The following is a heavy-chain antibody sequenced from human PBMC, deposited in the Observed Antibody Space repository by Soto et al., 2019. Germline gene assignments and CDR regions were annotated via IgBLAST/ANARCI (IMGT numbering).Heavy chain of an antibody. Sequence: ASVKVSCKASGYTFTSYAMHWVRQAPGRRLEWMGWINAGNGNTKYSQKFQGRVTITRDTSASTAYMELSSLRSEDAAVYYCARDRSSSWYSYYYGMDVWGQGTTVTVSS. CDR1: GYTFTSYA. D-gene: IGHD6-13*01. V-gene: IGHV1-3*01. CDR2: INAGNGNT. CDR3: ARDRSSSWYSYYYGMDV. J-gene: IGHJ6*02.